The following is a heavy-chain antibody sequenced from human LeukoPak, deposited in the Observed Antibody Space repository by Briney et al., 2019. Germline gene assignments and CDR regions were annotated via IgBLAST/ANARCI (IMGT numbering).Heavy chain of an antibody. J-gene: IGHJ5*02. CDR2: IKQDGSEK. V-gene: IGHV3-7*03. CDR1: GFTFSSYW. CDR3: ARDPVVSSGWYFHSLNWFDP. Sequence: PGGSLRLSCAASGFTFSSYWMSWVRQAPGKGLEWVANIKQDGSEKYYVDSVKGRFTISRDNAKNSLYLQMNSLRAEDTAVYYCARDPVVSSGWYFHSLNWFDPWGQGTLVTVSS. D-gene: IGHD6-19*01.